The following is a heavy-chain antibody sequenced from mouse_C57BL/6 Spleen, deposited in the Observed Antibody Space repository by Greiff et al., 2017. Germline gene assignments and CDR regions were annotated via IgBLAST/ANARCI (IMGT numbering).Heavy chain of an antibody. CDR3: ARGDGSSKGYFDV. CDR2: ISSGSSTI. V-gene: IGHV5-17*01. Sequence: DVMLVESGGGLVKPGGSLKLSCAASGFTFSDYGMHWVRQAPEKGLEWVAYISSGSSTIYYADTVKGRFTISRDNAKNTLFLQMTSLRSEDTAMYYGARGDGSSKGYFDVWGTGTTVTVSS. CDR1: GFTFSDYG. J-gene: IGHJ1*03. D-gene: IGHD1-1*01.